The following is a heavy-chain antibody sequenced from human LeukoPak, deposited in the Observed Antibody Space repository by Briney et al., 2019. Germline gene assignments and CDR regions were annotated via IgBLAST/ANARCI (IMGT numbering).Heavy chain of an antibody. CDR2: INPNSGGT. CDR3: ARGIRARDYGDYGWFDP. D-gene: IGHD4-17*01. V-gene: IGHV1-2*02. Sequence: ASVKVSCKASGSTFTRYYMHWVRQAPGQGLEWMGWINPNSGGTNYAQKFQGRVTMTRDTSISTAYMELSRLRSDDTAVYYCARGIRARDYGDYGWFDPWGQGTLVTVSS. CDR1: GSTFTRYY. J-gene: IGHJ5*02.